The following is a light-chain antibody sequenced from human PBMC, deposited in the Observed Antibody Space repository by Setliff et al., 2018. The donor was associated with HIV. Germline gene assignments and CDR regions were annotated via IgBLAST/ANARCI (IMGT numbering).Light chain of an antibody. J-gene: IGLJ1*01. CDR1: SSDVGGYNY. CDR2: GGR. Sequence: QSVLTQPASVSGSPGQSITISCTGTSSDVGGYNYVSWYQQHPGKAPKLIIYGGRNRPSGVSARFSGSKSGNTASLTISGLQAEDEADYYCSSYAITNSLPFGTGTKVTVL. V-gene: IGLV2-14*03. CDR3: SSYAITNSLP.